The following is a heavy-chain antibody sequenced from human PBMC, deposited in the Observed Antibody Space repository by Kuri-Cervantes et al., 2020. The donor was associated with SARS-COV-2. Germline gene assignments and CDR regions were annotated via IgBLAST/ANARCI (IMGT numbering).Heavy chain of an antibody. CDR2: ISYDGSNK. D-gene: IGHD2-2*01. J-gene: IGHJ4*02. Sequence: GESLKISCAASGFTFSSYAMHWVRQAPGKGLEWVAVISYDGSNKYYADSVKGRFTISRDNAKNSLYLQMNSLRAEDTAVHYCARGSSLVPAGNFDYWGQGTLVTVSS. V-gene: IGHV3-30-3*01. CDR3: ARGSSLVPAGNFDY. CDR1: GFTFSSYA.